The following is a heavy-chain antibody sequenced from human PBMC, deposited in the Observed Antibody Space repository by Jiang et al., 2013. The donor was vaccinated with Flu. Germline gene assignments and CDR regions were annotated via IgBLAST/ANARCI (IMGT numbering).Heavy chain of an antibody. J-gene: IGHJ6*02. CDR3: AYCGSGSPPWSYGMDV. CDR2: IIPIFGTA. Sequence: QLVESGAEVKKPGSSVKVSCRASGGTFSSYAISWVRQAPGQGLEWMGGIIPIFGTANYAQKFQGRVTITADKSTSTAYMELSSLRSEDTAVYYCAYCGSGSPPWSYGMDVWGQGTTVTVSS. V-gene: IGHV1-69*06. D-gene: IGHD3-10*01. CDR1: GGTFSSYA.